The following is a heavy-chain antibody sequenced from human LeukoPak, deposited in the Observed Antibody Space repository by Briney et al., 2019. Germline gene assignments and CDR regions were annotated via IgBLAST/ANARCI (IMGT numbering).Heavy chain of an antibody. CDR1: GYTFTSYG. D-gene: IGHD1-7*01. J-gene: IGHJ4*02. V-gene: IGHV1-18*01. Sequence: ASVKVSCKASGYTFTSYGISWVRQAPGQGLEWMGWISAYNGNTNYAQKLQGRVTMTTDTSTSTAYMELRSLRSDDTAVYYCARDAYNWNYGSGPDYWGQGTLVTVSS. CDR2: ISAYNGNT. CDR3: ARDAYNWNYGSGPDY.